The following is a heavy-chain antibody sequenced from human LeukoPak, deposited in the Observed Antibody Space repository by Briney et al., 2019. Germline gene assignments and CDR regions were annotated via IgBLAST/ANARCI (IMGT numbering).Heavy chain of an antibody. Sequence: SETLSLTCTVSGGSISSYYWSWIRQPPGKGLEWIGYIYYSGSTNYNPSLKSRVTMSVDTSKNQFSLKLSSVTAADTAVYYCARQPPYMGFDYWGQGTLVTVSS. J-gene: IGHJ4*02. V-gene: IGHV4-59*01. CDR2: IYYSGST. CDR1: GGSISSYY. CDR3: ARQPPYMGFDY. D-gene: IGHD1-26*01.